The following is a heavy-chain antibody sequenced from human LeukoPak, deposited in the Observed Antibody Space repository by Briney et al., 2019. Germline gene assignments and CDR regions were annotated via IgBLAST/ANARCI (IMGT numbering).Heavy chain of an antibody. CDR3: ARGAPPVPAAMGGWFDP. D-gene: IGHD2-2*01. CDR1: GFTFSSYA. Sequence: GGSLRLSCAASGFTFSSYAMNWVRQAPGKGVEWVAGISYDGSNKYYADSVKGRFTISRDNSKNTLYLQMNSLRAEDTAVYYCARGAPPVPAAMGGWFDPWGQGTLVTVSS. V-gene: IGHV3-30*04. CDR2: ISYDGSNK. J-gene: IGHJ5*02.